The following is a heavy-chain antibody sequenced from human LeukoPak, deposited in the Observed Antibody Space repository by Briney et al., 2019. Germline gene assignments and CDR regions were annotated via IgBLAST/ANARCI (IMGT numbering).Heavy chain of an antibody. J-gene: IGHJ6*02. Sequence: GGSLRLSCAASGFSFSTSPMSWVRQPPGKGLEWVSAMDNGPGATFYRDSVRGRFTISRDDSKSTLYLQMNSLRAEDTGTYYCAKTHYDLLDVWGQGTTVTVSS. CDR1: GFSFSTSP. CDR2: MDNGPGAT. V-gene: IGHV3-23*01. CDR3: AKTHYDLLDV. D-gene: IGHD5-12*01.